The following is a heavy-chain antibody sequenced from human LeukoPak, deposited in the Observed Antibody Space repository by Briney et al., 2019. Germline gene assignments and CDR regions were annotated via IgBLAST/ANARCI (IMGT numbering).Heavy chain of an antibody. CDR2: IIPILGIA. V-gene: IGHV1-69*04. CDR3: ARDKYYYGSGSPRWYYCGMDV. D-gene: IGHD3-10*01. CDR1: GGTFSSYA. Sequence: ASVKVSCKASGGTFSSYAISWVRQAPGQGLEWMGRIIPILGIANYAQKFQGRVTITADKSTSTAYMELSSLRSEDTAVYYCARDKYYYGSGSPRWYYCGMDVWGQGTTVTVSS. J-gene: IGHJ6*02.